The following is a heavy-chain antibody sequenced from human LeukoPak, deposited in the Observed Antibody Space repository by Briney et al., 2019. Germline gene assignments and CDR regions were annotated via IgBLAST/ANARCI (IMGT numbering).Heavy chain of an antibody. J-gene: IGHJ6*03. Sequence: ASVKVSCKAFGGTFSSYAISWVRQAPGQGLEWLGGFITIFGTANYAQKFHGRVTITADECTSTAYMELSRLRSEDTDVYYCARRAVGNSYYYYMDVWGKGTTVTVSS. CDR1: GGTFSSYA. CDR3: ARRAVGNSYYYYMDV. CDR2: FITIFGTA. V-gene: IGHV1-69*13. D-gene: IGHD6-19*01.